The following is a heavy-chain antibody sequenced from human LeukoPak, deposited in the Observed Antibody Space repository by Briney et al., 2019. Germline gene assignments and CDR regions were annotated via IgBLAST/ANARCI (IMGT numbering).Heavy chain of an antibody. J-gene: IGHJ4*02. CDR2: ISAYNGNT. CDR1: GYTFTNYY. CDR3: ARDAVVVPADPDY. Sequence: ASVKVSCKASGYTFTNYYIHWVRQAPGQGLEWMGWISAYNGNTNYAQKLQGRVTMTTDTSTSTAYMELRSLRSDDTAVYYCARDAVVVPADPDYWGQGTLVTVSS. V-gene: IGHV1-18*01. D-gene: IGHD2-2*01.